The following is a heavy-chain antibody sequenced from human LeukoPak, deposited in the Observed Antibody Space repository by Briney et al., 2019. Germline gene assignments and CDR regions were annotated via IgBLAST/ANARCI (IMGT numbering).Heavy chain of an antibody. CDR3: ARDLATVVNP. V-gene: IGHV4-39*07. CDR1: GGSISSSSYY. Sequence: PSETLSLTCTVSGGSISSSSYYWGWIRQPPGKGLEWIGSIYYSGSTYYNPSLKSRVTISVDTSKNQFSLKLSSVTAADTAVYYCARDLATVVNPWGQGTLVTVSS. J-gene: IGHJ5*02. D-gene: IGHD4-23*01. CDR2: IYYSGST.